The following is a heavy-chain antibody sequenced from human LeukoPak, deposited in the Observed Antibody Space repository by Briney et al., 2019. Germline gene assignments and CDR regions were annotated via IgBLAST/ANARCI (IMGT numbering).Heavy chain of an antibody. D-gene: IGHD1-26*01. CDR3: ARHKTGGSYPLDY. V-gene: IGHV4-59*08. J-gene: IGHJ4*02. CDR2: IYYTGST. CDR1: GGSISSYY. Sequence: PSETLSLTCTVSGGSISSYYWGWIRQPPGKGLEYIGHIYYTGSTSYNPSLRSRVTISVDTSKNQFSLRLSSVTAADTAVYYCARHKTGGSYPLDYWGQGTLVTVSS.